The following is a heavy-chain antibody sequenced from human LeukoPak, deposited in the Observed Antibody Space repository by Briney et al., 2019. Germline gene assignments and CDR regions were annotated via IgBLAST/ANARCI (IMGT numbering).Heavy chain of an antibody. CDR1: GFTFSSYA. V-gene: IGHV3-23*01. Sequence: GGSLRLSSAASGFTFSSYAMSWVRQAPGKGLEWVSAISGSGGSTYYADSVKGRFTISRDNSKNTLYLQMNSLRAEDTAVYYCAKDPMVYYYGSGGSVFDYWGQGTLVTVSS. CDR2: ISGSGGST. D-gene: IGHD3-10*01. J-gene: IGHJ4*02. CDR3: AKDPMVYYYGSGGSVFDY.